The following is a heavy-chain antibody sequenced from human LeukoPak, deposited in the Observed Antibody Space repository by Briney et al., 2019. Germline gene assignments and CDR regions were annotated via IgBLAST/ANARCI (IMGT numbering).Heavy chain of an antibody. CDR1: RFTFNSYA. D-gene: IGHD5-12*01. V-gene: IGHV3-23*01. CDR2: IGGSNGIT. J-gene: IGHJ4*02. CDR3: ARNENSGWGYFDY. Sequence: GFLILSCAAPRFTFNSYAMSWVRQAPGKGLEWVSVIGGSNGITFYVGSVKGRFTISRDNSKDTLYLQMNSLRAEDTAVYYCARNENSGWGYFDYWGQGTLVTVSS.